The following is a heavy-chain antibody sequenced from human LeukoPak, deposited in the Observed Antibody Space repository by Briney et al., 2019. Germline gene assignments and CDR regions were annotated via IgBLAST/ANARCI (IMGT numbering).Heavy chain of an antibody. Sequence: PSETLSLTCAVYGGSFSGYYWSWIRQPPGKGLEWIGEINHSGSTNYNPSLKSRVTISVDTSKNQFSLKPSPVTAADTAVYYCARGLRKYCSSTSCYRYYYGMDVWGQGTTVTVSS. D-gene: IGHD2-2*01. CDR1: GGSFSGYY. J-gene: IGHJ6*02. V-gene: IGHV4-34*01. CDR2: INHSGST. CDR3: ARGLRKYCSSTSCYRYYYGMDV.